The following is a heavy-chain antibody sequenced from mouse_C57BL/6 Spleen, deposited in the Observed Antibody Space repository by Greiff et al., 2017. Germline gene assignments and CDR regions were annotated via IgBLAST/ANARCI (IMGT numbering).Heavy chain of an antibody. CDR3: TTYDGRTWFAY. CDR1: GFNIKDDY. CDR2: IDPENGDT. D-gene: IGHD2-3*01. J-gene: IGHJ3*01. V-gene: IGHV14-4*01. Sequence: DVQLQESGAELVRPGASVKLSCTASGFNIKDDYMHWVKQRPEQGLEWIGWIDPENGDTEYASKFQGKATITADTSSNTAYLQLSSLTSEDTAVYYCTTYDGRTWFAYWGQGTLVTVSA.